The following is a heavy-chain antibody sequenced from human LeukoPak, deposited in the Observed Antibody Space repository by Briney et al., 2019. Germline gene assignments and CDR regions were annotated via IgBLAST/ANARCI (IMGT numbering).Heavy chain of an antibody. D-gene: IGHD3-22*01. J-gene: IGHJ4*02. CDR3: ARQSYYYDSSGYYHPYFDY. Sequence: GESLKISCKGSGYSFTSYWIGWVRQMPGKGLEWMGIIYPGDSDTRYSPSFQGQVTISADKSISTAYLQWSSLKASDTAMYYCARQSYYYDSSGYYHPYFDYWGQGTLVTVSS. CDR1: GYSFTSYW. V-gene: IGHV5-51*01. CDR2: IYPGDSDT.